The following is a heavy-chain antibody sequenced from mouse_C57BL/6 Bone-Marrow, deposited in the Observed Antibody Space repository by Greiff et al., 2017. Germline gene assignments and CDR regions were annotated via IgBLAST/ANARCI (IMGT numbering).Heavy chain of an antibody. CDR1: GYTFTSYW. Sequence: EVQLQQSGTVLARPGASVKMSCKTSGYTFTSYWMHWVKQRPGQGLEWIGAIYPGNSDTSYNQKFKGKAKLTAVTSASTAYMELSSLTNEDSAVXYCTRHYYGSSPAWFAYWGQGTLVTVSA. CDR3: TRHYYGSSPAWFAY. J-gene: IGHJ3*01. CDR2: IYPGNSDT. V-gene: IGHV1-5*01. D-gene: IGHD1-1*01.